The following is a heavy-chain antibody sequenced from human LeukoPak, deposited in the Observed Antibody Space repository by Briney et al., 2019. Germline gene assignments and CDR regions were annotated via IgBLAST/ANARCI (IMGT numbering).Heavy chain of an antibody. Sequence: PSETLSLTCTVSGGSISSYYWSWIRQPAGKGLEWIGRIYTSGSTNYNPYLKSRVTMSVDTSKNQFSLKLSSVTAADTAVYYCARVMGSGWYAHAFDIWGQGTMVTVSS. CDR3: ARVMGSGWYAHAFDI. V-gene: IGHV4-4*07. CDR1: GGSISSYY. D-gene: IGHD6-19*01. J-gene: IGHJ3*02. CDR2: IYTSGST.